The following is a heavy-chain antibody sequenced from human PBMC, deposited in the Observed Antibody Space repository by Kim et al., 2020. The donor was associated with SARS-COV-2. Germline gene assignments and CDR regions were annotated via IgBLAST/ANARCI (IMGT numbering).Heavy chain of an antibody. V-gene: IGHV7-4-1*02. Sequence: ASVKVSCKASGYSFTSYAMNWVRQAPGRGLEWMGWIDTKTGKPTYAQDFLGRFVFSLDTSVNTAYLQLSSLKADDTAVYFCARAYKDDDDYFDQWGQGTLVTVSS. CDR3: ARAYKDDDDYFDQ. J-gene: IGHJ5*02. D-gene: IGHD3-16*01. CDR2: IDTKTGKP. CDR1: GYSFTSYA.